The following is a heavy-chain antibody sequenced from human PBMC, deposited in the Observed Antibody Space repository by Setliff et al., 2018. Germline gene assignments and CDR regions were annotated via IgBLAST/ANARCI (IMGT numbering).Heavy chain of an antibody. CDR2: ITAGNGDT. CDR1: GYNFAESI. Sequence: ASVKVSCKASGYNFAESIVSWVRQAPGQGLEWMGWITAGNGDTKYSQKFQGRITITRDTSATTFYMELSSLRSEDTALYSCAASVGGAPFYYGLDVWGQGTTVTVS. J-gene: IGHJ6*02. V-gene: IGHV1-18*01. CDR3: AASVGGAPFYYGLDV. D-gene: IGHD2-15*01.